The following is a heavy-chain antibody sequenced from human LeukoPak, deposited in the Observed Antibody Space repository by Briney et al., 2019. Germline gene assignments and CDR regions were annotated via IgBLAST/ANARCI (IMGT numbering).Heavy chain of an antibody. CDR3: ARDPEAYDYVWGSYCYYDY. CDR1: GFNFSSYS. D-gene: IGHD3-16*01. J-gene: IGHJ4*02. V-gene: IGHV3-21*01. CDR2: ISSSSSYI. Sequence: KPGGSLRLSCAASGFNFSSYSMNWVRQAPGKGLEWVSSISSSSSYIYYADSVKGRFTISRDNAKNSLYLQMNSLRAEDTAVYYCARDPEAYDYVWGSYCYYDYWGQGTLVTVSS.